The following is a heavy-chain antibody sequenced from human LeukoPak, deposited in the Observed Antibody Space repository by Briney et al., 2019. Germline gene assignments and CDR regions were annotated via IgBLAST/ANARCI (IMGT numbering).Heavy chain of an antibody. V-gene: IGHV4-34*01. CDR2: INHSGST. D-gene: IGHD6-13*01. CDR1: GGSFSGYY. CDR3: ASSDSSSWFDY. Sequence: SETLSLTCAVYGGSFSGYYWSWIRQPPGKGLEWIGEINHSGSTNYNPSLKSRVTISVDTSKNQFSPKLSSVTAADTAVYYCASSDSSSWFDYWGQGTLVTVSS. J-gene: IGHJ4*02.